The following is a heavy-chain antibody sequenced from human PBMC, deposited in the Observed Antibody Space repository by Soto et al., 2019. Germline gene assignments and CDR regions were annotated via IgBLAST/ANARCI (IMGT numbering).Heavy chain of an antibody. Sequence: SETLSLTCAVYGGSFSGYYWKWIRQPQGKGLEWIGEINHSGSTNYNPSLKSRVTISVDTSTNQFSLKLSSVTAADTAVYYCAREVGRSAYCSGGSCYHYFDYWGQGTLVTVSS. CDR2: INHSGST. J-gene: IGHJ4*02. CDR3: AREVGRSAYCSGGSCYHYFDY. V-gene: IGHV4-34*01. D-gene: IGHD2-15*01. CDR1: GGSFSGYY.